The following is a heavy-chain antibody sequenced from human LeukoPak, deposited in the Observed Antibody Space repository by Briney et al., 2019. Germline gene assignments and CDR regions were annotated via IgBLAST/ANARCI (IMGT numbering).Heavy chain of an antibody. CDR2: IVAYNGDT. D-gene: IGHD2-15*01. CDR3: TRDHCRGDNCPSFDY. CDR1: GYTFTSFG. J-gene: IGHJ4*02. Sequence: ASVKVSCKPSGYTFTSFGISWVRQAPGQGLEWMGWIVAYNGDTNYAQKFQGRVTMTTDTSTSTAYMDLRSLRSDDTAVYYCTRDHCRGDNCPSFDYWGQGTLVTVSS. V-gene: IGHV1-18*04.